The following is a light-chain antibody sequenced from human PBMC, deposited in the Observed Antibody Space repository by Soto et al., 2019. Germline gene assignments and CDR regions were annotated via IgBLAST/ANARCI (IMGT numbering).Light chain of an antibody. Sequence: EIVLTQSPGTLSLSPGERATLSCRASQSVSNNYLAWYQQKPGQAPRLLIYGESNRDTGIPDRFSGSGSGTDFTLTISRQEPEDLAVYYCQQYSSSGTFGQGTKVEIK. CDR1: QSVSNNY. J-gene: IGKJ1*01. CDR2: GES. V-gene: IGKV3-20*01. CDR3: QQYSSSGT.